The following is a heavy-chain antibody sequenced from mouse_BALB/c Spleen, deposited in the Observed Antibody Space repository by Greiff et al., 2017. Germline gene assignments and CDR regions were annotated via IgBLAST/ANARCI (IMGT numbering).Heavy chain of an antibody. J-gene: IGHJ2*01. CDR1: GYTFTSYW. D-gene: IGHD1-1*01. CDR3: ARQDTTVVSFDY. Sequence: QVQLQQPGAELVKPGASVKLSCKASGYTFTSYWMHWVKQRPGQGLEWIGEINPSNGRTNYNEKFKSKATLTVDKSSSTAYMQLSSLTSEDSAVYYCARQDTTVVSFDYWGQGTTLTVSS. V-gene: IGHV1S81*02. CDR2: INPSNGRT.